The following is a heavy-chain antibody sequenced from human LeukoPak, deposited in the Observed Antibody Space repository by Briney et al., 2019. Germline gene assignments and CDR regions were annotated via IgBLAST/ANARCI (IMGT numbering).Heavy chain of an antibody. CDR2: ITNDGSST. V-gene: IGHV3-74*01. CDR3: AREVVRHIYFDY. Sequence: PGGSLRLSCAASGLTFSSHWMHWVRQAPGKGLVWVSRITNDGSSTTYADSVKGRFTISRDNSKSTVYLQINSLKPEDTAVYYCAREVVRHIYFDYWGQGTLVTVSS. CDR1: GLTFSSHW. J-gene: IGHJ4*02.